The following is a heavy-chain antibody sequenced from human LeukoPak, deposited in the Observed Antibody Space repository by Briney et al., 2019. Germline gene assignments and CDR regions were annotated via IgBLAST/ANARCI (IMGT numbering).Heavy chain of an antibody. CDR1: GFTFSTYA. V-gene: IGHV3-9*03. CDR2: ISWNSGSI. J-gene: IGHJ6*03. D-gene: IGHD1-20*01. Sequence: PGGSLRLSCVASGFTFSTYAMHWVRQAPGKGLEWVSGISWNSGSIGYADSVKGRFTISRDNAKNSLYLQMNSLRAEDMALYYCAKDIGHSHITGTPMDVWGKGTTVTVSS. CDR3: AKDIGHSHITGTPMDV.